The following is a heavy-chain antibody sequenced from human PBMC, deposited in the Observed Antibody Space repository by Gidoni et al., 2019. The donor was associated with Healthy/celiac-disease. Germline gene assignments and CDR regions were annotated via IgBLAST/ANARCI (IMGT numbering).Heavy chain of an antibody. Sequence: QVQLQQWGAGLLKPSETLSLTCAVYGGSFSGYYWSWIRQPPGKGLEWIGEINHSGSTNYNPSLKSRVTISVDTSKNQFSLKLSSVTAADTAVYYCARGPRPYGSGSYYNFSPAAPFYFDYWGQGTLVTVSS. CDR2: INHSGST. CDR1: GGSFSGYY. J-gene: IGHJ4*02. CDR3: ARGPRPYGSGSYYNFSPAAPFYFDY. V-gene: IGHV4-34*01. D-gene: IGHD3-10*01.